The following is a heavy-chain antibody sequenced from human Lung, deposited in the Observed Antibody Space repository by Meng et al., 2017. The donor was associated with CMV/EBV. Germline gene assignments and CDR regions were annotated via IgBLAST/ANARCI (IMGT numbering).Heavy chain of an antibody. CDR1: GGSISSYY. J-gene: IGHJ6*02. V-gene: IGHV4-59*01. CDR2: IYYSGST. D-gene: IGHD6-13*01. Sequence: SXTLSLXCTVPGGSISSYYWSWIRQPPGKGLEWIGYIYYSGSTNYNPSLKSRVTISVDTSKNQFSLKLSSVTAADTAVYYCARLYSSSWFLPSGMDVWGQGXTVTVSS. CDR3: ARLYSSSWFLPSGMDV.